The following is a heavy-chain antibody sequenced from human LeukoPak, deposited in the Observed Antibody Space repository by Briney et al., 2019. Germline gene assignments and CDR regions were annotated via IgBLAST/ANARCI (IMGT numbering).Heavy chain of an antibody. D-gene: IGHD2/OR15-2a*01. J-gene: IGHJ4*02. CDR2: INSDGSST. V-gene: IGHV3-74*01. CDR1: GFTFGNYW. CDR3: ASTNRLDY. Sequence: GGSLRLSCAASGFTFGNYWMHWVRHAPGEGPVWVSRINSDGSSTSYADSVQGRFTISRDNAKNTLFLQMNSLRGEDTAVYYCASTNRLDYWGQGTLVTVS.